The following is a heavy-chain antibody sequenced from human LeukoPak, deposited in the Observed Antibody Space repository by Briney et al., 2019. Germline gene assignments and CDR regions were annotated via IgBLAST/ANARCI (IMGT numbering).Heavy chain of an antibody. J-gene: IGHJ4*02. V-gene: IGHV4-31*03. D-gene: IGHD7-27*01. CDR3: ARSAGVNYFDY. Sequence: SETLSLTCTVFGDSISSGNYYWNWIRQHPGKGLEWIGYIYYSESTYSNPSLKSRVTISIDTSKNQFSLKLSSVTVADTAVYFCARSAGVNYFDYWGQGTLVTVSS. CDR1: GDSISSGNYY. CDR2: IYYSEST.